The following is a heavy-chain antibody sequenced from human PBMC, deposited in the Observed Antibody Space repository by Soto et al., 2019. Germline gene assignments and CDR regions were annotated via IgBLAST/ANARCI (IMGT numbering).Heavy chain of an antibody. CDR2: LDYSGTA. CDR3: ARTRGSYRSEYYFDY. V-gene: IGHV4-39*07. CDR1: GVSISSTSYN. Sequence: SETLSLTCNVSGVSISSTSYNWGWIRQPPGKGLEWIGTLDYSGTAHYNPSLKSRVTISVDTSKNQSSLKLSSVTAADTAVYYCARTRGSYRSEYYFDYWGQGTLVTVSS. D-gene: IGHD3-16*02. J-gene: IGHJ4*02.